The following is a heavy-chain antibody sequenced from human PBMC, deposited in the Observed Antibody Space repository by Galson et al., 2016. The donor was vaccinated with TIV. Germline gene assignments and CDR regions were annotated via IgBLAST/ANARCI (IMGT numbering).Heavy chain of an antibody. J-gene: IGHJ2*01. V-gene: IGHV1-8*01. CDR3: ARGPPDYSDSSGFDWYFDL. CDR1: GYNFTSYD. CDR2: MNPNSANT. D-gene: IGHD3-22*01. Sequence: SVKVSCKASGYNFTSYDIHWVRQATGQGLEWMGCMNPNSANTGFAQKFQGRVTMTRNTTITTAYMELSSLRSDDTAVYYCARGPPDYSDSSGFDWYFDLWGRGTLLTVSS.